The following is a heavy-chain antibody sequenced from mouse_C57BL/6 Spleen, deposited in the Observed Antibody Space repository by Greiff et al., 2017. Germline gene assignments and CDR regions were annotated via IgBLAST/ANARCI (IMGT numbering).Heavy chain of an antibody. CDR1: GFTFSSYT. D-gene: IGHD1-1*01. V-gene: IGHV5-9*01. CDR2: ISGGGGNT. CDR3: ARHKTTVVADYFDY. Sequence: EVKLVESGGGLVKPGGSLKLSCAASGFTFSSYTMSWVRQTPEKRLEWVATISGGGGNTYYPDSVKGRFTISRDNAKTTLYLQMSSLRSEDTALYYCARHKTTVVADYFDYWGQGTTLTVSS. J-gene: IGHJ2*01.